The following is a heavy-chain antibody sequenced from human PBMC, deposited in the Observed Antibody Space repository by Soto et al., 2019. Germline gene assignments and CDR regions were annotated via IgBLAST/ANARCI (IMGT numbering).Heavy chain of an antibody. CDR2: VYYRGRS. V-gene: IGHV4-39*01. Sequence: PSETLSLTCTVSGGSVTNSSYYCGWIRQSPEKGLEWIGSVYYRGRSYSKSSVKSRVTISVDTSKNRFSLSLNSVTASDTAVYFCVSQRTTVPTQAYFDYWGPGALVTVSS. J-gene: IGHJ4*01. CDR3: VSQRTTVPTQAYFDY. D-gene: IGHD4-17*01. CDR1: GGSVTNSSYY.